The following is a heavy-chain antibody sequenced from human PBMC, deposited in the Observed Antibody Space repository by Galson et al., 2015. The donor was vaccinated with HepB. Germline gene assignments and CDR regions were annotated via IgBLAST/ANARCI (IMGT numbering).Heavy chain of an antibody. Sequence: SLRLSCAASGFTFSSYAMHWVRQAPGKGLEWVAVISYDGSNKYYADSVKGRFTISRDNSKNTLYLQMNSLRAEDTAVYYCARDSIPLRYCSGGSCYSPAFDIWGQGTMVTVSS. D-gene: IGHD2-15*01. CDR1: GFTFSSYA. J-gene: IGHJ3*02. CDR2: ISYDGSNK. V-gene: IGHV3-30*04. CDR3: ARDSIPLRYCSGGSCYSPAFDI.